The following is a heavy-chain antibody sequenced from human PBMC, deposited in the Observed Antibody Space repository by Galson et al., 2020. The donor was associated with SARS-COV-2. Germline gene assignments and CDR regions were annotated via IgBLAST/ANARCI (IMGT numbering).Heavy chain of an antibody. Sequence: SQTLSLTCTVSGGSISSYYWSWIRQPPGKGLEWIGYIYYSGSTNYNPSLKSRVTISVDTSKNQFSLKLSSVTAADTAVYYCARDQGGRSGYYTGWFDPWGQGTLVTVSS. CDR1: GGSISSYY. CDR2: IYYSGST. CDR3: ARDQGGRSGYYTGWFDP. J-gene: IGHJ5*02. V-gene: IGHV4-59*01. D-gene: IGHD3-3*01.